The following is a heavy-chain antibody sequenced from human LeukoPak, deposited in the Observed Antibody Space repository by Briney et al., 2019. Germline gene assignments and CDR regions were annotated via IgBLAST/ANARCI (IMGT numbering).Heavy chain of an antibody. J-gene: IGHJ4*02. V-gene: IGHV3-9*02. CDR2: IGRKSGSI. D-gene: IGHD3-10*01. Sequence: RRSLRLSCAPSGFSPDDYATHWDRQPPEEGRGWVSDIGRKSGSISYADSVKARLPISRDNAKNPLYLQMNSLRAEDTALYYCAKVHYYGSGSSFESWGQGTLVTVSS. CDR1: GFSPDDYA. CDR3: AKVHYYGSGSSFES.